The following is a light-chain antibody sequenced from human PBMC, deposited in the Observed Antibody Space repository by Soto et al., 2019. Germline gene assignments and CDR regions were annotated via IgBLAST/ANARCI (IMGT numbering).Light chain of an antibody. Sequence: DIVITQSPLSLPVTPGEPASISCRSSQSLLHSNGYNYLDWYLQMPGQSPQLLIYLGSNRASGVPDRFSGSGSGTDVTLKISRVEAEDVGVSYCMQARQTPRTFGPGTKVDIK. V-gene: IGKV2-28*01. CDR3: MQARQTPRT. CDR2: LGS. CDR1: QSLLHSNGYNY. J-gene: IGKJ3*01.